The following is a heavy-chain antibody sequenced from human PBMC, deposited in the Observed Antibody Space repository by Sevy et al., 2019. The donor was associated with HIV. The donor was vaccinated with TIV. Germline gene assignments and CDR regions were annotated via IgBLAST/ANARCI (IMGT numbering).Heavy chain of an antibody. CDR3: TSRYYYDSSGGH. Sequence: GGSLRLSCTASGFTFGDYAMSWFRQAPGKGLEWVGFIRSKAYGGTTEYAASVKGRFAISRDDSKSIAYLQMNSLKTEDTAVYYCTSRYYYDSSGGHWGQGTLVTVSS. CDR2: IRSKAYGGTT. J-gene: IGHJ4*02. V-gene: IGHV3-49*03. CDR1: GFTFGDYA. D-gene: IGHD3-22*01.